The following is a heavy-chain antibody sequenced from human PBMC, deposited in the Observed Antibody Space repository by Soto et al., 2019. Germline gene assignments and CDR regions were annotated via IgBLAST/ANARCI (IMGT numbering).Heavy chain of an antibody. Sequence: ETLSLTCTVSGGSISSYYWSWIRQPPGKGLEWVGRIRSKANSYATAYAASVKGRFTISRDDSKNTAYLQMNSLKTEDTAVYYCTSNIVLVPAAMVGYYYYGMDVWGQGTTVTVSS. D-gene: IGHD2-2*01. CDR1: GGSISSYY. CDR3: TSNIVLVPAAMVGYYYYGMDV. V-gene: IGHV3-73*01. J-gene: IGHJ6*02. CDR2: IRSKANSYAT.